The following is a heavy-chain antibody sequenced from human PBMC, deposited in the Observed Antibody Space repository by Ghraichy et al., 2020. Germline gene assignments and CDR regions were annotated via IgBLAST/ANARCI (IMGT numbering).Heavy chain of an antibody. V-gene: IGHV4-34*01. J-gene: IGHJ6*02. CDR2: INHSGST. D-gene: IGHD4-17*01. Sequence: SEPLSLTCAVYGGSFSGYYWSWIRQPPGKGLEWIGEINHSGSTNYNPSLKSRVTISVDTSKNQFSLKLSSVTAADTAVYYCARLGGDYGADYYYYGMDVWGQGTTVTVSS. CDR1: GGSFSGYY. CDR3: ARLGGDYGADYYYYGMDV.